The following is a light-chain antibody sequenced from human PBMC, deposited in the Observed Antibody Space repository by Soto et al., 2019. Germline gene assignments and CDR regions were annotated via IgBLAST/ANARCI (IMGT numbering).Light chain of an antibody. CDR2: DAS. CDR1: QNIRSR. V-gene: IGKV1-5*01. J-gene: IGKJ1*01. CDR3: QQYNSYPWT. Sequence: FQMTQSPSTLSASVGDRVTITCRASQNIRSRLAWFQQKPGKAPKLLIYDASSLESGVPQRFSGSGSGTEFTLTISSLQTDDFSTYYCQQYNSYPWTFGQGTKVDIK.